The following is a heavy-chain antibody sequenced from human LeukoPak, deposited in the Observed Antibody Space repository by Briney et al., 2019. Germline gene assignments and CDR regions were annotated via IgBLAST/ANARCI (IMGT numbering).Heavy chain of an antibody. V-gene: IGHV4-39*01. J-gene: IGHJ4*02. CDR3: AGQAVDTAIYY. CDR1: GGSVSSRSYY. CDR2: IYYKGNT. D-gene: IGHD5-18*01. Sequence: PSETLSLTCTVSGGSVSSRSYYWGWIRQPPRKGLEWIGSIYYKGNTYLNPSLKSRVTISEDTSKNQFSLKLSSVTAADTAVYYCAGQAVDTAIYYWGQGTLVTVSS.